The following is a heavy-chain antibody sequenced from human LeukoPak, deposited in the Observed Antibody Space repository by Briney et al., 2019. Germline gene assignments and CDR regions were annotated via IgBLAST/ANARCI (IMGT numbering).Heavy chain of an antibody. V-gene: IGHV1-24*01. CDR3: ATAVRWLQLDFDY. J-gene: IGHJ4*02. CDR1: GYTLTELS. CDR2: FDPEDGET. D-gene: IGHD5-24*01. Sequence: ASVKVSCKVSGYTLTELSMHWVRQAPGKGLEWMGGFDPEDGETIYAQKFQGRVTMTEDTSTDTAYMELSSLRSEDTAVCYCATAVRWLQLDFDYWGQGTLVTVSS.